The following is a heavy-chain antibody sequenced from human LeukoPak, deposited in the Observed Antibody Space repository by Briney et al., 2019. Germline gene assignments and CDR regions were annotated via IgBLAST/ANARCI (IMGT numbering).Heavy chain of an antibody. V-gene: IGHV4-59*01. CDR2: IYYSGST. D-gene: IGHD3-3*01. CDR1: GVSITRYY. Sequence: PSETLSLTCAVSGVSITRYYWTWLRQPPGKGLEYIAYIYYSGSTSYNPSLKSRVTMSVDTSKNQFPLKLSSVTAADTAVYYCARSYDFWSGDSQFDYWGQGTLVTVPS. CDR3: ARSYDFWSGDSQFDY. J-gene: IGHJ4*02.